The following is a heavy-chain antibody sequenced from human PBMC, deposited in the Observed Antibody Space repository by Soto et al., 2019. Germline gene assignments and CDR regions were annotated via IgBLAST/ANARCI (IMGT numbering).Heavy chain of an antibody. CDR2: IIPIFGTA. CDR1: GGTFSSYA. D-gene: IGHD6-13*01. V-gene: IGHV1-69*13. Sequence: SVKVSCKASGGTFSSYAISWVRQAPGQGLEWMGGIIPIFGTANYAQKFQGRVTITADESTSTAYMELSSLRSEDTAVYYCARVYGYSSSWYVGDYFDYWGQGTLVTVYS. CDR3: ARVYGYSSSWYVGDYFDY. J-gene: IGHJ4*02.